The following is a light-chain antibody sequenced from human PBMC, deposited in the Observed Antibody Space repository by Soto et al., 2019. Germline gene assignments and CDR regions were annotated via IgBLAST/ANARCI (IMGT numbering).Light chain of an antibody. J-gene: IGKJ2*01. Sequence: EIVMTQSPATLSVSPGERATLSCRASQSVSSNLAWYQHKPGQAPRLLIYGASTRATGIPARFSASGSGTEFSLTISSLQSEDFAVYYSQQYNNWPPKQYTFGQGTKLEIK. CDR1: QSVSSN. CDR3: QQYNNWPPKQYT. CDR2: GAS. V-gene: IGKV3-15*01.